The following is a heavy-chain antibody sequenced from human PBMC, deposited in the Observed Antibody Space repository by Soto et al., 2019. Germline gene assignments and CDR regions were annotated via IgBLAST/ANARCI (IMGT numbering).Heavy chain of an antibody. V-gene: IGHV1-46*03. CDR1: GYIFTNFY. CDR3: TRGLASGDY. D-gene: IGHD6-6*01. J-gene: IGHJ4*02. CDR2: INPNGGST. Sequence: QVQLVQPGAEVKKPGASVKFSCKAYGYIFTNFYIHWVRQAPGQGLEWIGIINPNGGSTNYAQNFRDRVTMTRDTSTSTVYMDLSSLRSEDTAVYYCTRGLASGDYWGQGTLITVSS.